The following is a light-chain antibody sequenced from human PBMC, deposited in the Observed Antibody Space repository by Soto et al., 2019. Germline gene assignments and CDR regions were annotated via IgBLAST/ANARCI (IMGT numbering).Light chain of an antibody. CDR1: QSLLHTNGYTF. Sequence: DIVVTQSPLSLPVTPGEPASISCTSSQSLLHTNGYTFLDWYLQKPGQSPQLLIYLGSNRASGVPDRFSGSGSGTNFTLKISRVEAEDVGVYYCMQALQTPWTFGQGTKVDIK. CDR3: MQALQTPWT. V-gene: IGKV2-28*01. CDR2: LGS. J-gene: IGKJ1*01.